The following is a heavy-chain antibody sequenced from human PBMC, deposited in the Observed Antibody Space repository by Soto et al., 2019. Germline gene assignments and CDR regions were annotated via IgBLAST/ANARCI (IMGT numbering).Heavy chain of an antibody. CDR2: MNPNSGNT. D-gene: IGHD2-21*01. Sequence: QVQLVQSGAEVKKPGASVKVSCKASGYTFTSYNINWVRQATGQGLEWMGWMNPNSGNTGYAQKFQGRVTMTRNTYISTPYMELSSLRSADTAVYYCASSTGEVYYYYYSMDVWVKGTTVTFSS. CDR3: ASSTGEVYYYYYSMDV. CDR1: GYTFTSYN. V-gene: IGHV1-8*01. J-gene: IGHJ6*03.